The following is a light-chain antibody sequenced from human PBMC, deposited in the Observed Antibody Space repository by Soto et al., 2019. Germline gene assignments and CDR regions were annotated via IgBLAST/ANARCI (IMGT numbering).Light chain of an antibody. CDR2: EVT. J-gene: IGLJ2*01. CDR3: SSYTTTTTPVV. CDR1: SSDIGTYDY. V-gene: IGLV2-14*01. Sequence: QSALTQPASVSGSPGQSITISCTGTSSDIGTYDYVSWYQHHPGKAPKLMIYEVTNRPSGVSDRFSGSKSGKTAYLTISGLQDEDEADYYCSSYTTTTTPVVFGGGTKLTVL.